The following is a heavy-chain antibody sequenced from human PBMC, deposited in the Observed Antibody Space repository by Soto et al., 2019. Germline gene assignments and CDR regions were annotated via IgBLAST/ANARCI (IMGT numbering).Heavy chain of an antibody. J-gene: IGHJ6*03. Sequence: PGGSLRLSCAASGFTFSSYAMSWVRQAPGKGLEWVSAISGSGGSTYYADSVKGRFTISRDNSKNTLYLQMNSLRAEDTAVYYCAKAPLGTKVGSPTGYYYYMDVWGKGTTVTVSS. CDR2: ISGSGGST. CDR1: GFTFSSYA. V-gene: IGHV3-23*01. CDR3: AKAPLGTKVGSPTGYYYYMDV. D-gene: IGHD3-9*01.